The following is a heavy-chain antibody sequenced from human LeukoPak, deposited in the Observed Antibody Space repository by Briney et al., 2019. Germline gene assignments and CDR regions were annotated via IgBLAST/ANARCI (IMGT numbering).Heavy chain of an antibody. CDR3: ARAYTYSSGWHFDY. J-gene: IGHJ4*02. Sequence: SETLSLTCTVSGGSISSSSYYWGWIRQPPGKGLEWIGYIYYSGSTNYNPSLKSRVTISVDTSKNQFSLKLSSVTAADTAVYYCARAYTYSSGWHFDYWGQGTLVTVSS. CDR2: IYYSGST. V-gene: IGHV4-61*05. D-gene: IGHD6-19*01. CDR1: GGSISSSSYY.